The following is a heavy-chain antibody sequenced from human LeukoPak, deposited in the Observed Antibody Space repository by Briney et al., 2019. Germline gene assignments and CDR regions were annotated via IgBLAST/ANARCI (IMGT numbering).Heavy chain of an antibody. V-gene: IGHV3-53*01. CDR3: ASDSYSPEYFQH. J-gene: IGHJ1*01. CDR1: GFTVSSSY. D-gene: IGHD2-15*01. Sequence: PGGSLRLSCAVSGFTVSSSYMSWVRQAPGKGLEWVSAVYADGSTYYADSVKGRCTISRDNSKTTLYLQMNRLRAEDAAVYYCASDSYSPEYFQHWGQGTLVTVSS. CDR2: VYADGST.